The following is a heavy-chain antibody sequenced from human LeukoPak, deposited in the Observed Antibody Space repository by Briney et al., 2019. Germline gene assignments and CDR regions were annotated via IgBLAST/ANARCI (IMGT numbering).Heavy chain of an antibody. J-gene: IGHJ4*02. D-gene: IGHD4-11*01. CDR2: IYYSGST. V-gene: IGHV4-59*01. CDR3: ARVRVTTEGYFDY. Sequence: SETLSLTCTVSGGSISSYYWSWIRQPPGKGLEWIGYIYYSGSTNYNPSLKSRVTISVDTSKNQFSLKLSSVTAADTAVYYCARVRVTTEGYFDYWGQGTLVTVSS. CDR1: GGSISSYY.